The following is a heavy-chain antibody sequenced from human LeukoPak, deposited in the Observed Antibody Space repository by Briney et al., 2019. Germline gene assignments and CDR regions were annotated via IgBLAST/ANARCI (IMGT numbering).Heavy chain of an antibody. CDR1: GFTFSSYE. V-gene: IGHV3-48*03. Sequence: GGSLRLSCAASGFTFSSYEMNWVRQAPGKGLEWVSYISSSGGTIYYADSVKGRFTISRDNAKNSLYLQMNSLRAEDTAVYYCARDKIMVRGVITYYGMDAWGQGTTVTVSS. D-gene: IGHD3-10*01. J-gene: IGHJ6*02. CDR3: ARDKIMVRGVITYYGMDA. CDR2: ISSSGGTI.